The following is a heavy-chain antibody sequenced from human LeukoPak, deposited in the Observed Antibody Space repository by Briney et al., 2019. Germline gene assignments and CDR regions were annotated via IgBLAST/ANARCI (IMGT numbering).Heavy chain of an antibody. D-gene: IGHD6-19*01. J-gene: IGHJ4*02. V-gene: IGHV4-34*01. Sequence: LKPSETLSLTCAVYGFSFSGYYWSWIRQPPGKGLEWIGEINHSGSTNYNPSLKSRVTISVDTSKNQFSLKLSSVTAADTAVYYCASVSSSGWYRPDYWGQGTLVTVSS. CDR2: INHSGST. CDR3: ASVSSSGWYRPDY. CDR1: GFSFSGYY.